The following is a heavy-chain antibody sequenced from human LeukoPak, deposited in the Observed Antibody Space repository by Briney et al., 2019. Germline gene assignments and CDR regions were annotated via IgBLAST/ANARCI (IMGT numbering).Heavy chain of an antibody. CDR2: IYYSGST. D-gene: IGHD2/OR15-2a*01. Sequence: SETLSLTCTVSGGSISSSSYYWGWIRQPPGKGLEWIGSIYYSGSTYYNPSLKSRVTISVDTSKNQFPLKLSSVTAADTAVYYCARAIGDLPSYYYYYMDVWGKGTTVTVSS. CDR1: GGSISSSSYY. J-gene: IGHJ6*03. CDR3: ARAIGDLPSYYYYYMDV. V-gene: IGHV4-39*06.